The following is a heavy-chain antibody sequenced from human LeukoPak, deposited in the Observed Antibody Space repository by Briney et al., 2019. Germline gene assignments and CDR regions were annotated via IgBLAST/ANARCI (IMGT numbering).Heavy chain of an antibody. Sequence: PGASLRLSCAASGFTFSSYAMSWVRQAPGKGLEWVSTISNTGGSTFYADSVKGRFTVSRDNSKNTLYLQMNSLRAEDTAVYYCARVPKDEVVVVLYYFDYWGQGTLVTVSS. J-gene: IGHJ4*02. CDR1: GFTFSSYA. V-gene: IGHV3-23*01. D-gene: IGHD2-21*01. CDR3: ARVPKDEVVVVLYYFDY. CDR2: ISNTGGST.